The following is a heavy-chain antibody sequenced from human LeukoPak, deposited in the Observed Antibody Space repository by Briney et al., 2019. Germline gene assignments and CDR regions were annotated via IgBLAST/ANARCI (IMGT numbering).Heavy chain of an antibody. Sequence: GESLKISCKGSGYSFTSYWIAWVRPMPGKGLEWMGIIYPADSDTRYSPSFQGQVTISADKSISTAYLQWSSLKASDTGMYYCVKGVSGTYYGMDVWGQGTTVTVSS. CDR1: GYSFTSYW. V-gene: IGHV5-51*01. D-gene: IGHD3-10*01. J-gene: IGHJ6*02. CDR3: VKGVSGTYYGMDV. CDR2: IYPADSDT.